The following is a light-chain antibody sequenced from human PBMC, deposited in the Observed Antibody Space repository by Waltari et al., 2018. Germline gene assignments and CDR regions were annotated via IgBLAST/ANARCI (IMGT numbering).Light chain of an antibody. CDR2: GAS. Sequence: EIVLTQSPETLSLSLGERATLYCRASQIVGSGYLAWYKQIPGQSPRLLIYGASIRATGVPNRLTGSVSATDFTLTINSLEPDDFAMYYCHQYGNSPYTFGQGTNLQIK. V-gene: IGKV3-20*01. J-gene: IGKJ2*01. CDR1: QIVGSGY. CDR3: HQYGNSPYT.